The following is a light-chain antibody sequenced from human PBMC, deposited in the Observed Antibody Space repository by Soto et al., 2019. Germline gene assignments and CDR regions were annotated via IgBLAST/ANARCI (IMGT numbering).Light chain of an antibody. CDR1: QGIGND. CDR3: QHYNSYSEA. J-gene: IGKJ1*01. Sequence: DIQMTQSPSSLSASVGDRVTITCRASQGIGNDLVWYQQKPGKAPKRLIYAASSLQSGVPSRFSGSGSGTEFTLTISSLQPEDFATYYCQHYNSYSEAFGQGTKVELK. V-gene: IGKV1-17*01. CDR2: AAS.